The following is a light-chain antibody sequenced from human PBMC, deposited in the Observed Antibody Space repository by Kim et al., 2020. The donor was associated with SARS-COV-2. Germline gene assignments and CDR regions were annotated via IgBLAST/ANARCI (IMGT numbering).Light chain of an antibody. CDR2: EAF. CDR1: QSVGSSL. Sequence: WSPGERATLSCRASQSVGSSLLAWYQQKPGQAPRLLIYEAFKRVAGIPDRFSGSGSGTDFTLTISRPEPEDFAMYYCQQYGSTPYTLGQGTKLEI. J-gene: IGKJ2*01. V-gene: IGKV3-20*01. CDR3: QQYGSTPYT.